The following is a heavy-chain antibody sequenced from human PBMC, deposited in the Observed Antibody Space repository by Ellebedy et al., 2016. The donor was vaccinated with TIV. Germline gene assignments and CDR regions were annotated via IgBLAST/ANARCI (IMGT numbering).Heavy chain of an antibody. CDR3: ARVHFYGSGSYLVGPLFDY. V-gene: IGHV4-59*01. CDR1: GGSISSYY. CDR2: ISYSGST. D-gene: IGHD3-10*01. J-gene: IGHJ4*02. Sequence: MPSETLSLTCTVSGGSISSYYWSWIRQPPGKGLEWIAYISYSGSTNYNPSFKRRVTTSVDTSKNQFSLKLTSVTAADTAVYSCARVHFYGSGSYLVGPLFDYWGQGTLVTVSS.